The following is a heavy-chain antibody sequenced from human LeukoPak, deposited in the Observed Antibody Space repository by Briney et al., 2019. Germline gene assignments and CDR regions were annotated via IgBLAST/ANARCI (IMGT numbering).Heavy chain of an antibody. CDR2: IKPSGRT. J-gene: IGHJ3*02. CDR3: ARHWYSSLADAFDI. CDR1: GGSFSGYY. Sequence: SESLSLTCAVYGGSFSGYYWSWIRQPPGKGLEWIGEIKPSGRTNYDPSLKSRVTISVDTSKNQFSLKLSSVTAADTAVYYCARHWYSSLADAFDIWGQGTMVTVSS. V-gene: IGHV4-34*01. D-gene: IGHD6-13*01.